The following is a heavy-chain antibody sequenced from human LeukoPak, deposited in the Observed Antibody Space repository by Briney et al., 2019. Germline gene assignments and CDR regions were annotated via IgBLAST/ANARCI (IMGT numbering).Heavy chain of an antibody. Sequence: GGSLRLSCAASGFTFSSYGMHWVRQAPGKGLEWVAVIWYDGSNKYYADSVKGRFTISRDNSKNTLYLQMNSLRAEDTAVYYCAKVHRYCSSTSCYIFDYWGQGTLVTVSS. CDR3: AKVHRYCSSTSCYIFDY. V-gene: IGHV3-33*06. J-gene: IGHJ4*02. D-gene: IGHD2-2*02. CDR1: GFTFSSYG. CDR2: IWYDGSNK.